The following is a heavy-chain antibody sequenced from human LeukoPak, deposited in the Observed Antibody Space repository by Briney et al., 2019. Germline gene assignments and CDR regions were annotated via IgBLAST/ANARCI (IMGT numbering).Heavy chain of an antibody. Sequence: GGSLRLSCAASGFTFSSYSMNWVRQAPGKGLEWGSSISSSSSYIYYADSVKGRFTISRDNAKNSLYLQMNSLRAEDTAVYYCARDYYDSSGYLDYWGQGTLVTVSS. V-gene: IGHV3-21*01. CDR2: ISSSSSYI. D-gene: IGHD3-22*01. CDR3: ARDYYDSSGYLDY. CDR1: GFTFSSYS. J-gene: IGHJ4*02.